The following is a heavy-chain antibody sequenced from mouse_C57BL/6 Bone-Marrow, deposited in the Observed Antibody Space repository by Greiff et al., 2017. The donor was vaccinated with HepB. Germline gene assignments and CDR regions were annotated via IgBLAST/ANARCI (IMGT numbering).Heavy chain of an antibody. CDR1: GFTFSDYY. Sequence: EVQLVESGGGLVQPGGSLKLSCAASGFTFSDYYMYWVRQTPEKRLEWVAYISNGGGSTYYPDTVKGRFTISRDNAKNTLYLQMSRLKSEDTAMYYCARPLLFYYAMDYWGQGTSVTVSS. CDR2: ISNGGGST. V-gene: IGHV5-12*01. CDR3: ARPLLFYYAMDY. D-gene: IGHD2-1*01. J-gene: IGHJ4*01.